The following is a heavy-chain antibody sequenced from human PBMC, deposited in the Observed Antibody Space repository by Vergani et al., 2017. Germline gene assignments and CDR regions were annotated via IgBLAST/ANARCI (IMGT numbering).Heavy chain of an antibody. Sequence: EVQLVESGGGVVQPGGSLRLSCAASGFTFDDYAMHWVRQAPGKGLEWVSLISGDGGSTYYADSVKGRFTISRDNSKNSLYLQMNSLRTEDTALYYCAKDVGDYGDYVRFIQPGSWFDPWGQGTLVTVSS. V-gene: IGHV3-43*02. CDR2: ISGDGGST. D-gene: IGHD4-17*01. CDR3: AKDVGDYGDYVRFIQPGSWFDP. J-gene: IGHJ5*02. CDR1: GFTFDDYA.